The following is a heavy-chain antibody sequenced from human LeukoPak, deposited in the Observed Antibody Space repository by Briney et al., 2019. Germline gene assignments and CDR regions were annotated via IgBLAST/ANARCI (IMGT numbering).Heavy chain of an antibody. CDR1: GFTFSSYG. CDR2: ISYDGSNK. V-gene: IGHV3-30*18. D-gene: IGHD6-13*01. CDR3: AKDPSSSWSIQSAY. Sequence: GRSLRLSCAASGFTFSSYGMHWVRQAPGKGLEWVAVISYDGSNKYYADSVKGRFTISRDNSKNTLYLQMNSLRAEDTAVYYCAKDPSSSWSIQSAYWGQGTLVTVSS. J-gene: IGHJ4*02.